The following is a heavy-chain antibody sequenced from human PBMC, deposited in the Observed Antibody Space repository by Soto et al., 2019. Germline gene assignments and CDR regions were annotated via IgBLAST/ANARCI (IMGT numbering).Heavy chain of an antibody. D-gene: IGHD3-22*01. CDR1: GGSISSYY. V-gene: IGHV4-59*01. CDR3: ASNGYDYPNWFDP. CDR2: IHYSGST. J-gene: IGHJ5*02. Sequence: PSETLSLTCSVSGGSISSYYWSWIRQPPGKGLEWIGYIHYSGSTNYNPSLKSRVTISIDTSKNQFSLKLSSVTAADTAVYYCASNGYDYPNWFDPWGQGTLVTVSS.